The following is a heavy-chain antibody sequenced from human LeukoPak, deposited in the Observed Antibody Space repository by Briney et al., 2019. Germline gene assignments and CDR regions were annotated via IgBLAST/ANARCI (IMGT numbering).Heavy chain of an antibody. CDR3: ASFHYDPTGH. V-gene: IGHV3-74*01. CDR1: GFTFSRDW. CDR2: ISGDGRST. D-gene: IGHD3-22*01. J-gene: IGHJ4*02. Sequence: GGSLRLSCVASGFTFSRDWMHWVRQAPGKGLVWVSRISGDGRSTSYAGSVKGRFIISRDNAKKTLYLQMNSLRAEDTAVYYCASFHYDPTGHWGQGTLVTVSS.